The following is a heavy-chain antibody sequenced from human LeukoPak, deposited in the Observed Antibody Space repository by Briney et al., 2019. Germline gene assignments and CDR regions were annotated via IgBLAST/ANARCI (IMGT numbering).Heavy chain of an antibody. CDR1: GFTFSSYW. CDR2: IKQDGSEN. D-gene: IGHD3-22*01. CDR3: SRVDSSSDYFDY. J-gene: IGHJ4*02. Sequence: GGSLRLSCAASGFTFSSYWMSWVRQAPGKGLEWVANIKQDGSENYSVDSVKGLFTIFKDNAKNSMYLQMNRLRAEDTAVYYCSRVDSSSDYFDYWGQRTLVTVSS. V-gene: IGHV3-7*01.